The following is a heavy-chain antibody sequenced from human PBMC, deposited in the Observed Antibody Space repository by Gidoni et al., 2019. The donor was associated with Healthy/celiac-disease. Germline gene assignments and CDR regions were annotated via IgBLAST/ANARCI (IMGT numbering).Heavy chain of an antibody. D-gene: IGHD6-6*01. Sequence: GRSLRLSCSASGFTFSSYGMHWVRQAPGKGLEWVAVISYDGSNKYYADSVKGRFTISRDNSKNTLYLQMNSLRAEDTAVYYCAKDHFPYSSSSPCDYWGQGTLVTVSS. J-gene: IGHJ4*02. CDR3: AKDHFPYSSSSPCDY. CDR1: GFTFSSYG. CDR2: ISYDGSNK. V-gene: IGHV3-30*18.